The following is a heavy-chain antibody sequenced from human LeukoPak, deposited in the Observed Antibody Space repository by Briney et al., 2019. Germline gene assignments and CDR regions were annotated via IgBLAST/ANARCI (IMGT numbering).Heavy chain of an antibody. CDR1: GFTFSRLA. CDR2: IYSGGST. J-gene: IGHJ4*02. Sequence: PGGSLRLSCAASGFTFSRLAMTWVRQAPGKGLEWVSVIYSGGSTYYADSVKGRFTISRDNAKNSLYLQMNSLRAEDTAVYYCAREGDTYFDYWGQGTLVTVSS. CDR3: AREGDTYFDY. D-gene: IGHD2-21*01. V-gene: IGHV3-66*01.